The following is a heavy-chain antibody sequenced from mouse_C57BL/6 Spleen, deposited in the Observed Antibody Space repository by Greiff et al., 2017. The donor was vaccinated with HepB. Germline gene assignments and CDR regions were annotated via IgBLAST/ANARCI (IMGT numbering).Heavy chain of an antibody. CDR1: GFTFSSSG. Sequence: EVKLVESGGDLVKPGGSLKLSCAASGFTFSSSGMSWVRQTPDKRLEWVATISSGGSYTYYPASVKGRFTITRDNAKNSLYLQMSTLKSEDTAMYYCARQGSSFYFDDWGQGTTLTVSS. CDR3: ARQGSSFYFDD. D-gene: IGHD1-1*01. CDR2: ISSGGSYT. J-gene: IGHJ2*01. V-gene: IGHV5-6*02.